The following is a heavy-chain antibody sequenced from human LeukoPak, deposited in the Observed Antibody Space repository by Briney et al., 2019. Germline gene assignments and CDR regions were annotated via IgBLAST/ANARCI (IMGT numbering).Heavy chain of an antibody. CDR2: ISGSGGST. J-gene: IGHJ6*02. CDR3: AKGRIAAAGTAYYYYYYGMDV. D-gene: IGHD6-13*01. CDR1: GFTFSSYA. V-gene: IGHV3-23*01. Sequence: GGSLRFSCAASGFTFSSYAMSWVRQAPGKGLEWVSAISGSGGSTYYADSVKGRFTISRENSKNTLYLQMNSLRAEDTAVYYCAKGRIAAAGTAYYYYYYGMDVWGQGTTVTVSS.